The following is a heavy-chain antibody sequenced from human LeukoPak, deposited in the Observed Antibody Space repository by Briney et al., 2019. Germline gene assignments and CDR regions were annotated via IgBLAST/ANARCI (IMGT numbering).Heavy chain of an antibody. J-gene: IGHJ4*02. CDR2: ISGDGGST. V-gene: IGHV3-43*02. Sequence: LSGGSLRLSCAAPGFIFDNYAIHWDRQAPGKGLEWVSLISGDGGSTFYADSVRGRFTISRDNTRKSLSLQMSSLRSEDTALYYCARESETSGWYDYWGQGTLVTVTS. CDR3: ARESETSGWYDY. CDR1: GFIFDNYA. D-gene: IGHD6-19*01.